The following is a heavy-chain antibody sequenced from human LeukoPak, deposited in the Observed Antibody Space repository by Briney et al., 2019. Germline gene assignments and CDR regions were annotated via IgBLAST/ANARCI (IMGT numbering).Heavy chain of an antibody. D-gene: IGHD5-24*01. CDR1: GFTFSSYG. CDR3: AKDRRDGYNYFDY. CDR2: ISYDGSNK. Sequence: PGRSLRLSCAASGFTFSSYGMHWVRQAPGKGLEWVAVISYDGSNKYYADSVTGRFTISRDNSKNTLYLQMNSLRAEDTAVYYCAKDRRDGYNYFDYWGQGTLVTVSS. J-gene: IGHJ4*02. V-gene: IGHV3-30*18.